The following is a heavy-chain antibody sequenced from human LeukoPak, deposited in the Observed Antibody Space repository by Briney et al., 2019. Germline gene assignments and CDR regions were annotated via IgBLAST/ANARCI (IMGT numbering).Heavy chain of an antibody. CDR2: ISASGSTI. D-gene: IGHD2-15*01. J-gene: IGHJ4*02. V-gene: IGHV3-48*04. CDR1: GFTFSSYA. Sequence: PGGSLRLSCAASGFTFSSYAMSWVRQAPGKGLQWVSYISASGSTIYYADSVKGRFTISRDNAKNLLYLEMKGLRAEDTAVYYCARALGTCPGGSCAIDYWGQGTLVTVSS. CDR3: ARALGTCPGGSCAIDY.